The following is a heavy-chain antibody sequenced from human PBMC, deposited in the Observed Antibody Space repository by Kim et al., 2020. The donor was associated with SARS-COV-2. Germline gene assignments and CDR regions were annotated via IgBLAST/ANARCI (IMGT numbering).Heavy chain of an antibody. D-gene: IGHD2-15*01. CDR3: AKDREYCSGGTCYNGILDH. CDR2: ISHDGSKA. Sequence: GGSLRLSCAASGFTFGNYAMNWVRQAPGKGLEWIAVISHDGSKAYYADSVKGRFTISRDNSRNTLSLQMNSLRGEDTAVYSCAKDREYCSGGTCYNGILDHWGQGTLVTVSS. CDR1: GFTFGNYA. J-gene: IGHJ4*02. V-gene: IGHV3-30*18.